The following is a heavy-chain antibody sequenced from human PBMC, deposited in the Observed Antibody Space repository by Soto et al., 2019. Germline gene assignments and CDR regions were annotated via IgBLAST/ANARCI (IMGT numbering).Heavy chain of an antibody. CDR3: AKDYGDFEFIGY. J-gene: IGHJ4*02. V-gene: IGHV3-23*01. CDR2: ISRSGGNT. CDR1: GFTFSNYA. D-gene: IGHD4-17*01. Sequence: GGSLRLSCAASGFTFSNYAMSWVRQAPGKGLEWVSAISRSGGNTYYVDSIKGRFTISRDNSKNTLFLQMSSLGAEDTAVYYCAKDYGDFEFIGYWGQGTLVTVSS.